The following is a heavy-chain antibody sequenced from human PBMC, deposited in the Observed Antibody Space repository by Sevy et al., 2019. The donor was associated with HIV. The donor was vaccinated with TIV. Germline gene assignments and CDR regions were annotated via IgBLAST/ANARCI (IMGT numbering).Heavy chain of an antibody. CDR3: AKDINRGCDGVNCYSYYYYFYGLXV. D-gene: IGHD2-21*01. Sequence: GGSLRLSCAASGFPFNDHAMHWVRQVPGKGLEWVSGVSWNSRNIGYADSVKGRFTISRDNARQFLYLEMNSLRPEDTAFYYXAKDINRGCDGVNCYSYYYYFYGLXVWGQXTTVTVSS. CDR1: GFPFNDHA. J-gene: IGHJ6*02. V-gene: IGHV3-9*01. CDR2: VSWNSRNI.